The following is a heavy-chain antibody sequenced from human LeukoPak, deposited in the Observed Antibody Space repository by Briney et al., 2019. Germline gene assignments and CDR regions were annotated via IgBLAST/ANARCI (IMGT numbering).Heavy chain of an antibody. D-gene: IGHD3-22*01. V-gene: IGHV4-4*07. CDR1: GDSISDYY. CDR3: ARDNIYDSSVFDL. Sequence: PSETLSLTCSVSGDSISDYYWSWIRQPAGKGMEWIGRIFGTENTDYSPSLKSRVTMSVDTSKNQISLNVTSVTAADTAVYSCARDNIYDSSVFDLWGPGTLVTVSS. J-gene: IGHJ4*02. CDR2: IFGTENT.